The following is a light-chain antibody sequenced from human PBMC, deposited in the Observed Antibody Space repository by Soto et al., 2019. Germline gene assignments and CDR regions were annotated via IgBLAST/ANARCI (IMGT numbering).Light chain of an antibody. Sequence: DIQMTQSPSTLSASVGDRVTITCRASQSVSIWLAWYQQKPGRAPKLLIYKSSILESGVPSRFSGSGSGTDFTLTISSLQPEDFATYYCQQSYTTPITFGQGTRLEIK. CDR3: QQSYTTPIT. J-gene: IGKJ5*01. CDR1: QSVSIW. CDR2: KSS. V-gene: IGKV1-5*03.